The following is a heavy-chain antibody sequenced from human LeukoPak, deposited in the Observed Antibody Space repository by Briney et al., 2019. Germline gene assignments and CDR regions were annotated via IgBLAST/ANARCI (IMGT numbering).Heavy chain of an antibody. D-gene: IGHD3-22*01. Sequence: PGGSLRLSCAASGFTFGDYAMHWVRQAPGKGLEWVSGISWNSGSIGYADSVKGRFTISRDNAKNSLYLQMNSLRAEDTALYYCAKDAGYYYDGSELDYWGQGTLVTVSS. J-gene: IGHJ4*02. CDR2: ISWNSGSI. CDR1: GFTFGDYA. V-gene: IGHV3-9*01. CDR3: AKDAGYYYDGSELDY.